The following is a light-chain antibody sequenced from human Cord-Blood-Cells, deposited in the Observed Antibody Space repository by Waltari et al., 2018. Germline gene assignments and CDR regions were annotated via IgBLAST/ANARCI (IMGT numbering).Light chain of an antibody. Sequence: DVVMTQSPLSLPVTLGQPASISCMSSQSIVYSDGNTYLNWFQQRPDQSPRRLIYKVSNRDYGVPDRFSGSGSGTDFTLKISRVEAEDVGVYYCMQGTHWPPMYTFGQGTKLEIQ. CDR1: QSIVYSDGNTY. CDR2: KVS. J-gene: IGKJ2*01. V-gene: IGKV2-30*01. CDR3: MQGTHWPPMYT.